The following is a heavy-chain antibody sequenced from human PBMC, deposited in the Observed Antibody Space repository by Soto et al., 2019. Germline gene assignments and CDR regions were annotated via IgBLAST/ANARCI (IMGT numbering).Heavy chain of an antibody. V-gene: IGHV6-1*01. CDR3: TRGGYNWFDP. Sequence: PTRTLTCTMSRDGGSSNRGAWNWIRQSPSRGLEWLGRTYYRSKWYNDYAVSVKSRITISPDTSKNQFSLQLNSVTPEDTAIYYCTRGGYNWFDPWGQGRLV. CDR2: TYYRSKWYN. CDR1: RDGGSSNRGA. J-gene: IGHJ5*02.